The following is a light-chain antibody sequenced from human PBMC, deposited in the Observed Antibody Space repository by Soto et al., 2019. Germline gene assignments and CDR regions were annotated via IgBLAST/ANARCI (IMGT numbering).Light chain of an antibody. CDR3: QQYGSSPQT. Sequence: EIVLTQSPGTLSLSPGERATLSCRASQSVSSNCLAWYQQKPGQAPNLLIYGASSRATGIPDKFSGSGSGTDFTLTISRLEPEDSAVYYCQQYGSSPQTFGQGTKVDIK. V-gene: IGKV3-20*01. CDR1: QSVSSNC. J-gene: IGKJ1*01. CDR2: GAS.